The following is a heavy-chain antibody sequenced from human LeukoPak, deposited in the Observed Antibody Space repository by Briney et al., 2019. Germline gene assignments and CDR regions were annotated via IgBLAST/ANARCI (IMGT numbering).Heavy chain of an antibody. CDR3: VRSRPYDTTGYNPTYYFDS. CDR1: GGSIIGSY. D-gene: IGHD3-22*01. CDR2: VYNTVDV. Sequence: SETLSLTCTVSGGSIIGSYWTWIRQSPGKGLEWIGYVYNTVDVNYSPSFQSRVTISVDIFKNYFSLSLKSVTAADTAIYYCVRSRPYDTTGYNPTYYFDSWGQGALVTVSS. J-gene: IGHJ4*02. V-gene: IGHV4-59*01.